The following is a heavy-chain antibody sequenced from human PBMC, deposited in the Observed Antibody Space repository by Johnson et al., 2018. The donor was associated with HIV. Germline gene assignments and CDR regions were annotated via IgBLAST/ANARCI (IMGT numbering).Heavy chain of an antibody. D-gene: IGHD5-18*01. V-gene: IGHV3-30-3*01. Sequence: QVQLVESGGGVVQPGRSLRLSCAASGFSFSDSAMHWVRQAPGKGLEWVAVISFDGSTIYYANSVEGRFTISRDNSKNTLYLQMNSLRADDTAVYYCARLPSGYSRDGFNIWGQGTMVTVSS. J-gene: IGHJ3*02. CDR3: ARLPSGYSRDGFNI. CDR2: ISFDGSTI. CDR1: GFSFSDSA.